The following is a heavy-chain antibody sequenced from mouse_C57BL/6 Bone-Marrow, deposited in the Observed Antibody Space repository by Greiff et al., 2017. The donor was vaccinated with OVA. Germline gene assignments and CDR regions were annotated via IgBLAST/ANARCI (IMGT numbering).Heavy chain of an antibody. J-gene: IGHJ4*01. Sequence: DVHLVESEGGLVQPGSSMKLSCTASGFTFSDYYMAWVRQVPEKGLEWVANINYDGSSTYYLDSLKSRFIISRDNAKNILYLQMSSLKSEDTATYYCARDRGSYWAMDYWGQGTSVTVSS. D-gene: IGHD1-1*02. V-gene: IGHV5-16*01. CDR1: GFTFSDYY. CDR3: ARDRGSYWAMDY. CDR2: INYDGSST.